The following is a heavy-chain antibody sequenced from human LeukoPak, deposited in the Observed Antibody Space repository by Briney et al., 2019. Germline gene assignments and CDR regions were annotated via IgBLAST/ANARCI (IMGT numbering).Heavy chain of an antibody. V-gene: IGHV1-46*01. CDR3: AREHTIVAGTFDY. Sequence: ASVKVSCKASGGTFSSYAISWVRQAPGQGPEWVGIINPSSGSASYAQKFHGRVTMSRDTSTSTLYTELSRLRSDDAAIYYFAREHTIVAGTFDYWGQGTLVTVSS. J-gene: IGHJ4*02. CDR2: INPSSGSA. D-gene: IGHD6-19*01. CDR1: GGTFSSYA.